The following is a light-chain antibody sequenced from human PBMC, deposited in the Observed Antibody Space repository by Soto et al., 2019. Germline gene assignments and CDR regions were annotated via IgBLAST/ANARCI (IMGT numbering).Light chain of an antibody. Sequence: ENLLTQSPGTLSLSPGERATLSCRASQSVNSRYLAWYQQKPGQAPRLFIYGASNRATGIPDRFSGSGSGTDFALTISRLEPEECGVYYCQHYGNSPFTFGPGTKVEIK. CDR2: GAS. V-gene: IGKV3-20*01. CDR3: QHYGNSPFT. J-gene: IGKJ3*01. CDR1: QSVNSRY.